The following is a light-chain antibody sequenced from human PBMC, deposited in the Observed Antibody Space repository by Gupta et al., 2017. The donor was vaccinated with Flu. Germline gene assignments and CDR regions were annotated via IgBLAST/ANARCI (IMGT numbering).Light chain of an antibody. CDR3: QQDGKSPLA. CDR2: GAS. V-gene: IGKV3-20*01. J-gene: IGKJ4*02. Sequence: RATLTYRAMQSISSNYLAWYQQEPGQAPKLLIYGASSRATGVPDRFSGSGSGTDFTLTISRLEAEDVAVYYCQQDGKSPLAFGGGTKVEIK. CDR1: QSISSNY.